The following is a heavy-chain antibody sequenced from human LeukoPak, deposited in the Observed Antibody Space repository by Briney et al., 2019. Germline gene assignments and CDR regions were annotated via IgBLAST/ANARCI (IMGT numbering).Heavy chain of an antibody. Sequence: SETLSLTCTVSGGSISSYFWTWIRQPPGKGLECIGYIFYSGRTNYNPSLKSRVTISADTSKNQLSLKLSSVTDADTAVYYCARIYGSGSYVDYWGQGTLVTVSS. CDR3: ARIYGSGSYVDY. D-gene: IGHD3-10*01. CDR2: IFYSGRT. CDR1: GGSISSYF. J-gene: IGHJ4*02. V-gene: IGHV4-59*01.